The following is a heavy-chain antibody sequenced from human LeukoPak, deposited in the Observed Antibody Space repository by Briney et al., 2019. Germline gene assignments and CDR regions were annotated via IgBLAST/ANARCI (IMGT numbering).Heavy chain of an antibody. CDR3: AREDGYYDSSGLYGY. D-gene: IGHD3-22*01. Sequence: GASVKVSCKASGYTFTSYGISWVRQAPGQGLEWMGWISAYNGNTNYAQKFQGRVTMTRDTSISTAYMELSRLRSDDTAVYYCAREDGYYDSSGLYGYWGQGTLVTVSS. V-gene: IGHV1-18*01. J-gene: IGHJ4*02. CDR1: GYTFTSYG. CDR2: ISAYNGNT.